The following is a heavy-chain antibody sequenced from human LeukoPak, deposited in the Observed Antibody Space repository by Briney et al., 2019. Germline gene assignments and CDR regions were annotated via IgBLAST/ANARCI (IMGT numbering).Heavy chain of an antibody. CDR2: IIPIFGTA. J-gene: IGHJ4*02. D-gene: IGHD6-19*01. Sequence: ASVKVSCKASRGTFSSYAISWVRQAPGQGLEWMGGIIPIFGTANYAQKFQGRVTMTADESTSTAYMELSSLRSEDTAVYYCARELTGIAVALGYWGQGSLVTVSS. CDR1: RGTFSSYA. CDR3: ARELTGIAVALGY. V-gene: IGHV1-69*13.